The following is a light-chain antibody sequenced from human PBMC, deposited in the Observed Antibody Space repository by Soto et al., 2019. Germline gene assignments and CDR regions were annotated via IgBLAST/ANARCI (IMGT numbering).Light chain of an antibody. J-gene: IGLJ1*01. CDR3: ISYTCSNPLRV. V-gene: IGLV2-14*03. CDR2: DVS. Sequence: QSALTQPASVSGSPGQSITISCTGTSSDIGGYEYVSWYQQQPGKAPKRIIYDVSDRPSGVSNRFSGSKSGTTASLAISGRKAEDEADYYCISYTCSNPLRVFGTGTKVTFL. CDR1: SSDIGGYEY.